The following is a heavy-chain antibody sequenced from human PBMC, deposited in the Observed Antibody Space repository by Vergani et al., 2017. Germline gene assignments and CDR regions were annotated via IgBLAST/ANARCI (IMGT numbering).Heavy chain of an antibody. J-gene: IGHJ3*02. Sequence: QVQLQESGPGLVKPSETLSLTCTVSGGSISSGGYSWSWIRQPPGKGLEWIGYIYHSGSTYYNPSLKSRVTISVDMSKNQFSLKLSSVTAADTAVYYCARGVLRYFDWLPDAFDIWGQGTMVTVSS. CDR3: ARGVLRYFDWLPDAFDI. CDR1: GGSISSGGYS. V-gene: IGHV4-30-2*01. CDR2: IYHSGST. D-gene: IGHD3-9*01.